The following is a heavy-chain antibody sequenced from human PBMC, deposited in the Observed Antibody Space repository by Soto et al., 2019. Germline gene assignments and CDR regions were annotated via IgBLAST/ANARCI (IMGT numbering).Heavy chain of an antibody. Sequence: QVQLVQSGAEVKKPGSSVKVSCKASGGTFSSYVISWVRQAPGQGLEWMGGIIPIFGTANYAQKFQGRVTITADESTSTAYMELSSLRSEDTAVYYCARGRDIVVVPAAMNWFDPWGQGTLVTVSS. V-gene: IGHV1-69*01. CDR3: ARGRDIVVVPAAMNWFDP. CDR2: IIPIFGTA. CDR1: GGTFSSYV. J-gene: IGHJ5*02. D-gene: IGHD2-2*01.